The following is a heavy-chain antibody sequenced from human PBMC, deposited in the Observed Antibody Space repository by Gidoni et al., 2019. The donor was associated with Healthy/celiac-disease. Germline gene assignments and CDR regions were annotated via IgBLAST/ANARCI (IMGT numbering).Heavy chain of an antibody. CDR3: AREEEVGANLIDY. CDR2: IYYSGST. V-gene: IGHV4-61*01. D-gene: IGHD1-26*01. CDR1: GGSVSSGSYY. J-gene: IGHJ4*02. Sequence: QVQLQESGPGLVKPSETLSLTCTVSGGSVSSGSYYCSWIRQPPGKGLEWIGYIYYSGSTNYNPSLKSRVTISVDTSKNQFSLKLSSVTAADTAVYYCAREEEVGANLIDYWGQGTLVTVSS.